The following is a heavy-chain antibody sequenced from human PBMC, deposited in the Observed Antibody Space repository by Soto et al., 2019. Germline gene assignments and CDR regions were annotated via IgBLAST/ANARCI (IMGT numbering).Heavy chain of an antibody. V-gene: IGHV3-30*18. CDR2: LAHDGTTK. CDR3: GKDRRDSWCSDY. J-gene: IGHJ4*02. Sequence: QVHLVESGGGVVQPGRSLRLSCAASGFTFSTYAVHWVRQAPGKGLEWVATLAHDGTTKYYADSVRGRFTISTDNSKPTAYLQVDSLTPEDTAVYFCGKDRRDSWCSDYWGQGTLVTVSS. D-gene: IGHD6-13*01. CDR1: GFTFSTYA.